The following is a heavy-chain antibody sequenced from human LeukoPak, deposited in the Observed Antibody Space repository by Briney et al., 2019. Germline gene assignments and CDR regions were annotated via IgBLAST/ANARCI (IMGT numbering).Heavy chain of an antibody. CDR1: GFTFSSYE. J-gene: IGHJ4*02. V-gene: IGHV3-48*03. CDR2: ISSSGSTI. Sequence: GGSLRLSCAASGFTFSSYEMNWVRQAPGKGLEWVSYISSSGSTIYYADSVKGRFTISRDNAKNSLYLQMNSLRAEDTAVYYCARVVGYDSRGDYWGQGTLVTVSS. D-gene: IGHD3-22*01. CDR3: ARVVGYDSRGDY.